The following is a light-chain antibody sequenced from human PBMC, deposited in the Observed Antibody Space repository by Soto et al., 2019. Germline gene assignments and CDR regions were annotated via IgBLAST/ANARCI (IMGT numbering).Light chain of an antibody. CDR1: SSDVGGYNY. V-gene: IGLV2-11*01. CDR2: DVS. Sequence: SALTQPRSVSGSPGQSVTISCTGTSSDVGGYNYVSWYQQHPGKAPKLMIYDVSKRPSGVPDRFSGSKSGNTASLTISGLQAEDEADYYCCSYAGSLGVFGGGTKVTVL. J-gene: IGLJ2*01. CDR3: CSYAGSLGV.